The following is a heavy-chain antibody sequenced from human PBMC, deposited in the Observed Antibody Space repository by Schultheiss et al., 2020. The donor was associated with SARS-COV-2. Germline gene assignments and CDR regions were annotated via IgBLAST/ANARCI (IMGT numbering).Heavy chain of an antibody. CDR3: ARAGTYSNFDY. D-gene: IGHD2-15*01. Sequence: SETLSLTCTVSGGSVSSGSYYWSWIRQPPGKGLEWIGEINHSGITNYNPSLKSRVTVSVDTSKNQFSLKLSSVTAADTAVYYCARAGTYSNFDYWGQGTLVTVSS. CDR1: GGSVSSGSYY. J-gene: IGHJ4*02. V-gene: IGHV4-61*01. CDR2: INHSGIT.